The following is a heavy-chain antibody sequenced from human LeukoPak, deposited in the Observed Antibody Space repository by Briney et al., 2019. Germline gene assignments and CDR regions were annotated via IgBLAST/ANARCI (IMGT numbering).Heavy chain of an antibody. Sequence: GGSLRLSCVGSGFIFGGYTMNWVHQAPGKGLEWLSYISPSGGNRFYADSVKGRFTISRDNAKNSVFLQMNDLRAGDTALYYCASRRSGWPNDAFDIWGQGTMVIVTS. J-gene: IGHJ3*02. CDR1: GFIFGGYT. D-gene: IGHD6-19*01. CDR2: ISPSGGNR. V-gene: IGHV3-48*04. CDR3: ASRRSGWPNDAFDI.